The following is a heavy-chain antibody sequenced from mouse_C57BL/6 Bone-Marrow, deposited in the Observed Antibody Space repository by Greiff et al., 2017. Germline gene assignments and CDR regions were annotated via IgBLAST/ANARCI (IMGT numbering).Heavy chain of an antibody. D-gene: IGHD2-5*01. V-gene: IGHV1-81*01. CDR2: IYPRSGNT. J-gene: IGHJ3*01. CDR1: GYTFTSYG. CDR3: ARHYSNLAWFAY. Sequence: VKLQQSGAELARPGASVKLSCKASGYTFTSYGISWVKQRPGQGLEWIGEIYPRSGNTYYNEKFKGKATLTADKSSSTAYMELRSLTSEDSAVYFCARHYSNLAWFAYWGQGTLVTVSA.